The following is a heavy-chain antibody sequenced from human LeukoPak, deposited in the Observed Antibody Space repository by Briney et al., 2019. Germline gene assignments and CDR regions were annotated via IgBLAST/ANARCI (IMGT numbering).Heavy chain of an antibody. CDR2: ISGSGGST. Sequence: PGGSLRLSCAASGFTFSSYAMSWVRQAPGKGLEWVSAISGSGGSTYYADSVKGRFTISRDNYKNTLYLQMNSLRAEDTAAYYCAKEGKTRNWNYFQAKPVYWGQGTLVTVSS. J-gene: IGHJ4*02. CDR1: GFTFSSYA. CDR3: AKEGKTRNWNYFQAKPVY. D-gene: IGHD1-20*01. V-gene: IGHV3-23*01.